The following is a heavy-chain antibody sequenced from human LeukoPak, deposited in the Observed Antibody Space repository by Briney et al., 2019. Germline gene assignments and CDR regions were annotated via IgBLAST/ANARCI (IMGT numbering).Heavy chain of an antibody. CDR1: GFTFSSYE. CDR3: ARYGSGTSYITNYFDY. D-gene: IGHD3-10*01. V-gene: IGHV3-48*03. J-gene: IGHJ4*02. CDR2: ISSSGSAI. Sequence: GGSLRLSCAASGFTFSSYEMNWVRQAPGKGLEWVSYISSSGSAIYYADSVRGRFTISRDNAKNSLYLQMNSLRADDTAVYYCARYGSGTSYITNYFDYWGQGTLVTVSS.